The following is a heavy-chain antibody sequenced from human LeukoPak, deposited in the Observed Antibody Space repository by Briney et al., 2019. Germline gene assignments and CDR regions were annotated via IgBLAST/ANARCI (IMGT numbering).Heavy chain of an antibody. V-gene: IGHV3-30*02. CDR1: GFTSSSYG. D-gene: IGHD3-3*01. Sequence: PGGSLRLSCAASGFTSSSYGMHWVRQAPGKGLEWVAFIRYDGSNKYYADSVKGRFTISRDNSKNTLYLQMNSLRAEDTAVYYCAKDRVRFLEWLDYWGQGTLVTVSS. CDR2: IRYDGSNK. J-gene: IGHJ4*02. CDR3: AKDRVRFLEWLDY.